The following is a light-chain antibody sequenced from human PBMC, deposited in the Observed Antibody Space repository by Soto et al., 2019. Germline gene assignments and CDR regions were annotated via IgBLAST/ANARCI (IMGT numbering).Light chain of an antibody. CDR3: QSYDSSLSGYV. CDR2: GNS. Sequence: QSVLTQPPSVSEAPGQRVTISCTGSSSNIGAGYDVHWYQQLPGTAPKLLIYGNSNRPSGVPDRFSGSKSGTSASLAITGLQAEDEADYYCQSYDSSLSGYVFGTGTKVTFL. CDR1: SSNIGAGYD. V-gene: IGLV1-40*01. J-gene: IGLJ1*01.